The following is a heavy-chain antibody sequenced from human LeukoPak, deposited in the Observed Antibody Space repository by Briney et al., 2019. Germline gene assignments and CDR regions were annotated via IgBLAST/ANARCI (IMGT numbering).Heavy chain of an antibody. Sequence: GGSLRLSCAASGFTFSSYSMNWVRQAPGKGLEWVSSISSGSSYIYYADSVKGRFTISRDNAKNSLYLQMNSLRAEDTAVYYCARAYAPYHFDCWGQGTLVTASS. V-gene: IGHV3-21*01. CDR2: ISSGSSYI. CDR1: GFTFSSYS. CDR3: ARAYAPYHFDC. J-gene: IGHJ4*02. D-gene: IGHD2-2*01.